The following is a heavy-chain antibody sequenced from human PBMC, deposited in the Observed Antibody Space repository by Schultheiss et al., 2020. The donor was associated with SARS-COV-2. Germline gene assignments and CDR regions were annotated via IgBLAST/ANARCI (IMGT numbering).Heavy chain of an antibody. CDR1: GFTFSSYA. CDR2: IKSKTDGGTT. V-gene: IGHV3-15*01. D-gene: IGHD4-23*01. CDR3: TTGGGKGGVDY. J-gene: IGHJ4*02. Sequence: GGSLRLSCAASGFTFSSYAMTWVRQAPGKGLEWVGRIKSKTDGGTTDYAAPVKGRFTISRDDSKNTAYLQMNSLKTEDTAVYYCTTGGGKGGVDYWGQGTLVTVSS.